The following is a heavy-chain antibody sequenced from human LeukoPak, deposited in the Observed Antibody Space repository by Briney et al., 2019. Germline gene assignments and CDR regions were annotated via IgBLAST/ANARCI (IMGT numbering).Heavy chain of an antibody. CDR2: IYYSGNT. Sequence: PSETLSLTCTVSGGSIIGDYWSWIRQPPGKGLEWIGYIYYSGNTNYNPALKSRVTISVDTSKNQFSLRLKSVTAADTAVYYCAKQDPAAGSDYWGQGTLVTVSS. V-gene: IGHV4-59*08. J-gene: IGHJ4*02. CDR1: GGSIIGDY. CDR3: AKQDPAAGSDY. D-gene: IGHD6-13*01.